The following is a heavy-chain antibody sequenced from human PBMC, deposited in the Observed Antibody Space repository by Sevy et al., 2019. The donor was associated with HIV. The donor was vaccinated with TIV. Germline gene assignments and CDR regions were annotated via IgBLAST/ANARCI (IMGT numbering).Heavy chain of an antibody. CDR3: ARDYDFWSGYYRRGYYYGMDV. CDR2: IKQDGSEK. Sequence: GSRRLSCAASGFTFSSYWMSWVRQAPGKGLEWVANIKQDGSEKYYVDSVKGRFTISRDNAKNSLYLQMNSLRAEDTAVYYCARDYDFWSGYYRRGYYYGMDVWGQGTTVTVSS. CDR1: GFTFSSYW. V-gene: IGHV3-7*03. J-gene: IGHJ6*02. D-gene: IGHD3-3*01.